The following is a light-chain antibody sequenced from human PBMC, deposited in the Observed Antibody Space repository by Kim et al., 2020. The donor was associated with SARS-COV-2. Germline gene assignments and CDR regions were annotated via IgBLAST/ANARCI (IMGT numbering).Light chain of an antibody. J-gene: IGLJ3*02. CDR1: NIGRKS. V-gene: IGLV3-21*04. CDR2: YDR. Sequence: SYELTQPPSVSVAPGKTARITCGGNNIGRKSVHWYQQKPSQAPVLVIPYDRDRPSGIPERVSGPNSGNTANLTISRVEARDEADYYCKVWDSSSDHRVFGGGNKLNV. CDR3: KVWDSSSDHRV.